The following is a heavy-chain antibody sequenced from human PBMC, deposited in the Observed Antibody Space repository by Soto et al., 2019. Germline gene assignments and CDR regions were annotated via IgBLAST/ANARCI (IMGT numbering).Heavy chain of an antibody. D-gene: IGHD4-17*01. CDR3: ARGRVYGDYPNYYYYGMDV. V-gene: IGHV1-69*13. CDR1: GGTFSSYA. CDR2: IITIFGTA. J-gene: IGHJ6*02. Sequence: SVKVSCKASGGTFSSYAISWVRQAPGQGLEWMGGIITIFGTANYAQKFQGRVTITADESTSTAYMELSSLRSEDTAVYYCARGRVYGDYPNYYYYGMDVWGQGTTVTVSS.